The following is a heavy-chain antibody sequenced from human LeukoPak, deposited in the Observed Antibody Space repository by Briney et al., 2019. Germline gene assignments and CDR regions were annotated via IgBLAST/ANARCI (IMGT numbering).Heavy chain of an antibody. CDR2: MNPYGGRT. V-gene: IGHV1-46*03. J-gene: IGHJ3*02. Sequence: ASVKVSCKASGYTFITCYIHWVRQAPGLRPEWMGIMNPYGGRTTYAQKFQGRLTVTSDTSTSTAYLDLSSLTSEDTAVYYCARGSISSAHSGYGDAFDIWGQGTMVTVSS. CDR3: ARGSISSAHSGYGDAFDI. D-gene: IGHD5-12*01. CDR1: GYTFITCY.